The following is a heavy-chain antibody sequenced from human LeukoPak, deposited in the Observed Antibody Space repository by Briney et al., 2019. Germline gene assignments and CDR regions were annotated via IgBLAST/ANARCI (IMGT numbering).Heavy chain of an antibody. Sequence: PGGSLRLSCAASGFTVSSNYMSWVRQAPGKGLEWVSVIYSGGSTYYADSVKGRFTISRDNSKNTLYLQMNSLRAEDTAVYYCASLNDSSGYYYYYYYGMDVWGQGTTVTVS. CDR2: IYSGGST. V-gene: IGHV3-66*01. CDR3: ASLNDSSGYYYYYYYGMDV. CDR1: GFTVSSNY. D-gene: IGHD3-22*01. J-gene: IGHJ6*02.